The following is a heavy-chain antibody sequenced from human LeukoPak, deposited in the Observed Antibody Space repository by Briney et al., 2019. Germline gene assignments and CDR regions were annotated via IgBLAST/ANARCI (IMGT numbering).Heavy chain of an antibody. CDR1: GVTFSSYA. CDR2: ISGSGST. Sequence: GGSLRLSCAVSGVTFSSYAMSWVRQAPGKGLEWVSTISGSGSTYYADSVKGRFTISRDNSKNMLYLQMNSLRPEDTAVYYCAKEGPEYSSSWPYYYYYMDVWGKGTTVTISS. CDR3: AKEGPEYSSSWPYYYYYMDV. V-gene: IGHV3-23*01. D-gene: IGHD6-13*01. J-gene: IGHJ6*03.